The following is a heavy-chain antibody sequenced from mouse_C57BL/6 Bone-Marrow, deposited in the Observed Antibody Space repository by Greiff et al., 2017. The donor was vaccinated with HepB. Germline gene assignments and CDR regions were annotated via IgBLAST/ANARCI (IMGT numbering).Heavy chain of an antibody. CDR3: ARRNYYYFDY. J-gene: IGHJ2*01. D-gene: IGHD1-1*01. V-gene: IGHV1-19*01. Sequence: EVQGVESGPVLVKPGASVKMSCKASGYTFTDYYMNWVKQSHGKSLEWIGVINPYNGGTSYNQKFKGKATLTVDKSSSTAYMELNSLTSEDSAVYYCARRNYYYFDYWGQGTTLTVSS. CDR2: INPYNGGT. CDR1: GYTFTDYY.